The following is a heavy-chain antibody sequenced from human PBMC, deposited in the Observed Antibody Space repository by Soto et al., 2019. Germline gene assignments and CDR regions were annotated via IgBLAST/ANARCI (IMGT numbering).Heavy chain of an antibody. V-gene: IGHV3-43D*04. J-gene: IGHJ6*02. CDR3: AKDIGMKRITIFGVVITSYGMDV. D-gene: IGHD3-3*01. Sequence: PGGSLRLSCAASGVTFDDYAMHWVRQAPGKGLEWVSLISWDGGSTYYADSVKGRFTISRDNSKNSLYLQMNSLRAEDTALYYCAKDIGMKRITIFGVVITSYGMDVWGQGTTVTVSS. CDR2: ISWDGGST. CDR1: GVTFDDYA.